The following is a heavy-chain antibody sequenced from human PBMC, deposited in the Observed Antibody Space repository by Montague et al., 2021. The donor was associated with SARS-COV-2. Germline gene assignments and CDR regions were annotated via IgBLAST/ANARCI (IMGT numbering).Heavy chain of an antibody. CDR1: GFTFSSYA. Sequence: SLRLSCAASGFTFSSYAMHWVRQAPGKGLEWVAVISYDGSNKYYADSVKGRFTISRDNSKNTLYLQMNSLRAEDTAVYYCARDPRYYDILTGYFLTDNSFFMLGGMDVWGQGTMVTVSS. J-gene: IGHJ6*02. CDR3: ARDPRYYDILTGYFLTDNSFFMLGGMDV. D-gene: IGHD3-9*01. V-gene: IGHV3-30-3*01. CDR2: ISYDGSNK.